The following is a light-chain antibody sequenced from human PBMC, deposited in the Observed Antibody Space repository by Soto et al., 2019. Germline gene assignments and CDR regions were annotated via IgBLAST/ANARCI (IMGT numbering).Light chain of an antibody. CDR2: DNR. Sequence: SYELTQPPSVSVAPGQTARITCGGNNIGTKMVNWYQQKPGQAPVPVIYDNRDRPSGIPERFSGSDSGNTATLTISRVEAEDAADYYCLGWDSSSDHDVFGTGTKLTVL. V-gene: IGLV3-21*02. J-gene: IGLJ1*01. CDR1: NIGTKM. CDR3: LGWDSSSDHDV.